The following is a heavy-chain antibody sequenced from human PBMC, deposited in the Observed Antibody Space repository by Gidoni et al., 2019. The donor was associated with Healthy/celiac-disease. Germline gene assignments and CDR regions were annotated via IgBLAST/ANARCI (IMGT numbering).Heavy chain of an antibody. V-gene: IGHV4-34*01. CDR3: AGIPWARRDGYNWPTRPEAYFDY. J-gene: IGHJ4*02. Sequence: QVQLQQWGAGLLKPSETLSLTCAVYGGSFSGYYWSWIRQPPGKGLEWIGEINHSGSTNYNPSLKSRVTISVDTSKNQFSLKLSSVTAADTAVYYCAGIPWARRDGYNWPTRPEAYFDYWGQGTLVTVSS. D-gene: IGHD5-12*01. CDR1: GGSFSGYY. CDR2: INHSGST.